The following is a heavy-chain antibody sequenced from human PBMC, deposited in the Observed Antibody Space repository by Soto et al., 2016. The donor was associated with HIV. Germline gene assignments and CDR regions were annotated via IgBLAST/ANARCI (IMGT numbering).Heavy chain of an antibody. D-gene: IGHD3-10*01. J-gene: IGHJ4*02. CDR2: IGNKAYNYAT. Sequence: EVQLVESGGGLVKPGGSLRPSCAASGFTFSDSVMHWVRQTSGKGLEWLGRIGNKAYNYATVYRTSVKDRFTISRDDLKNVTFLQMDSLKMEDTAIYYCTTQGVGDYWGQGILVTVSS. CDR1: GFTFSDSV. V-gene: IGHV3-73*01. CDR3: TTQGVGDY.